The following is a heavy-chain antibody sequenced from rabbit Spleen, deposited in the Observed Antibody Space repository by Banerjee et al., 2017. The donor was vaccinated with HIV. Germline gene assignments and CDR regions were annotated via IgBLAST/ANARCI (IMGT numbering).Heavy chain of an antibody. V-gene: IGHV1S40*01. CDR3: ARDTGSSFSTYGMDL. J-gene: IGHJ6*01. CDR2: INASTGKP. D-gene: IGHD8-1*01. Sequence: QSLEESGGDLVKPGASLTLTCTASGVSFTSNYYMCWVRQAPGKGLEWIACINASTGKPVYATWASGRFTISRTSSTTVTLQMTSLTVADTATYFCARDTGSSFSTYGMDLWGQGTLVTVS. CDR1: GVSFTSNYY.